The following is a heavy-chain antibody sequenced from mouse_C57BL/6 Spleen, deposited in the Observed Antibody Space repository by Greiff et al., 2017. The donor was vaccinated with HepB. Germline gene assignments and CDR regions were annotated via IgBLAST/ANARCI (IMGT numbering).Heavy chain of an antibody. J-gene: IGHJ2*01. V-gene: IGHV1-50*01. Sequence: VQLQQPGAELVKPGASVKLSCKASGYTFTSYWMQWVKQRPGQGLEWIGEIDPSDSYTNYNQKFKGKATLTVDTSSSTACMQLSSLTSEDSAVYYCARRVYYIDYWGQGTTLTVSS. CDR1: GYTFTSYW. CDR2: IDPSDSYT. CDR3: ARRVYYIDY.